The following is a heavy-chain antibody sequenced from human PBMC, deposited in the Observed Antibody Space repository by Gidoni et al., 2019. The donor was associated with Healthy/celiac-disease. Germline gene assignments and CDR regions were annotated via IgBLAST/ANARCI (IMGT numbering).Heavy chain of an antibody. CDR1: GFTFSSYE. CDR2: ISSSGSTI. D-gene: IGHD4-17*01. Sequence: EVQLVESGGGLVQPGGSLRLSCAASGFTFSSYEMNWVSYISSSGSTIYYADSVKGRFTISRDNAKNSLYLQMNSLRAEDTAVYYCARGLGDYVIWTPAFDIWGQGTMVTVSS. CDR3: ARGLGDYVIWTPAFDI. J-gene: IGHJ3*02. V-gene: IGHV3-48*03.